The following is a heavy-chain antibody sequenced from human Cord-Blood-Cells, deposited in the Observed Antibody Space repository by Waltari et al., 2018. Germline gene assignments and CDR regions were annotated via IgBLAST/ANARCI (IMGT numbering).Heavy chain of an antibody. D-gene: IGHD3-10*01. CDR1: GYSFTSYW. CDR3: GTGSGSYYTPFDY. J-gene: IGHJ4*02. V-gene: IGHV5-51*01. Sequence: EVQLVQSGAEVKKPGESLKISCTGSGYSFTSYWIGWVRQMRGKGLEWMGIIYPGDSNTRYSPSFQGQVTISADKSISTAYLQWSSLKASDTAMYYCGTGSGSYYTPFDYWGQGTLVTVSS. CDR2: IYPGDSNT.